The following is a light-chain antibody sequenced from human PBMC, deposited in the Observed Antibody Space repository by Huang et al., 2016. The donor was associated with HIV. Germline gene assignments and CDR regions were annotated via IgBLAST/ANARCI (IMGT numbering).Light chain of an antibody. Sequence: EIVMTQSPATLSVSTGERATLSCKASQCVSSNLAWYQQKPGQSPRLLIYVASTRATGIPTRFSGSGSGTEFTLTISSLQSEDFAVYYCQQYNNWPPWTFGQGTKVEIK. J-gene: IGKJ1*01. CDR1: QCVSSN. CDR2: VAS. CDR3: QQYNNWPPWT. V-gene: IGKV3-15*01.